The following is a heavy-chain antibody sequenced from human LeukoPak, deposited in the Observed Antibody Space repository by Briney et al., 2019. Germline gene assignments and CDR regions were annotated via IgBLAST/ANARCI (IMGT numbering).Heavy chain of an antibody. D-gene: IGHD4-11*01. Sequence: GGSLRLSCVATGFTFNHYAMHWVRQAPGKGLEWEAVTWSDGTNRYYADSVKGRFTISRDDSGNTVYLQMNSLRPEDTGVYYCAKDAQRGFDYSNSLEYWGQGTPVTVST. J-gene: IGHJ4*02. CDR2: TWSDGTNR. CDR1: GFTFNHYA. CDR3: AKDAQRGFDYSNSLEY. V-gene: IGHV3-33*06.